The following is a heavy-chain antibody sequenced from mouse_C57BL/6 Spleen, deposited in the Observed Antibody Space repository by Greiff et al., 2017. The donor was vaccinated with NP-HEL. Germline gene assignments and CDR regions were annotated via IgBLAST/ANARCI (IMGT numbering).Heavy chain of an antibody. J-gene: IGHJ1*03. Sequence: VQLQQSGPELVKPGASVKISCKASGYAFSSSWMNWVKQRPGKGLEWIGRIYPGDGDTNYNGKFKGKATLTADKSSSTAYMQLSSLTSEDSAVYFCARERGYFYVWGTGTTVTVSS. CDR3: ARERGYFYV. CDR1: GYAFSSSW. V-gene: IGHV1-82*01. CDR2: IYPGDGDT.